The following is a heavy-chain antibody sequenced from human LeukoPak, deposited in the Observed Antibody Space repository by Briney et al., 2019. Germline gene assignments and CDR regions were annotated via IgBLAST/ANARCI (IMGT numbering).Heavy chain of an antibody. J-gene: IGHJ6*02. Sequence: SETLSLTCTVSGGSISSGSYYWSWIRQPAGKGLEWIGRIYTSGSTNYNPSLKSRVTISVDTSKNQFSLKLSSVTAADTAVYYCARDLFDWLLRNYYGMDVWGQGTTVTVSS. CDR3: ARDLFDWLLRNYYGMDV. CDR1: GGSISSGSYY. V-gene: IGHV4-61*02. D-gene: IGHD3-9*01. CDR2: IYTSGST.